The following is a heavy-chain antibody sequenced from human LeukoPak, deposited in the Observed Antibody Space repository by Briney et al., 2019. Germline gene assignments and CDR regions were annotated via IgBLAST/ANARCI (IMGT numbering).Heavy chain of an antibody. D-gene: IGHD6-19*01. CDR1: GFTFSSDA. Sequence: GGSLRLSCAASGFTFSSDAMHWVRQAPGKGLEWVAVIWYDGSNKYYADSVKGRFTISRDNSKNTLYLQMNSLRAEDTAVYYCAREGQWLANDYWGQGTLVTVSS. CDR3: AREGQWLANDY. CDR2: IWYDGSNK. V-gene: IGHV3-30*07. J-gene: IGHJ4*02.